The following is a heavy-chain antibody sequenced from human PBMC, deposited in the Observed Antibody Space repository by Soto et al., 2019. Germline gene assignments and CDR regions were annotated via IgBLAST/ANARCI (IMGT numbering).Heavy chain of an antibody. CDR3: AKGALGDFWSGYYRRVSYYYYGMDV. CDR1: GFTFSSYA. Sequence: LRLSCAASGFTFSSYAMSWVRQAPGKGLEWVSAISGSGGSTYYADSVKGRFTISRDNSKNTLYLQMNSLRAEDTAVYYCAKGALGDFWSGYYRRVSYYYYGMDVWGQGTTVTVSS. V-gene: IGHV3-23*01. J-gene: IGHJ6*02. D-gene: IGHD3-3*01. CDR2: ISGSGGST.